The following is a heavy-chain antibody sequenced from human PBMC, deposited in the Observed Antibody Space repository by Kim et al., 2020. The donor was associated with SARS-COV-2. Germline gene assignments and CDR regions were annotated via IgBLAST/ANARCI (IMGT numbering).Heavy chain of an antibody. D-gene: IGHD5-18*01. Sequence: SETLSLTCTVSGGSISSSSYYWGWIRQPPGKGLEWIGSIYYSGSTYYNPSLKSRVTISVDTSKNQFSLKLSSVTAADTAVYYCARHQDTAMVRSAFDIWGQGTMVTVSS. J-gene: IGHJ3*02. CDR1: GGSISSSSYY. CDR3: ARHQDTAMVRSAFDI. V-gene: IGHV4-39*01. CDR2: IYYSGST.